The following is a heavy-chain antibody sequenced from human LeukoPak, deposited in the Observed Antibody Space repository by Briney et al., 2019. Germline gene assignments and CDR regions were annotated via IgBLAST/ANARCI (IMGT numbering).Heavy chain of an antibody. J-gene: IGHJ6*03. CDR3: ARYGSGSYYNEVPGYYYYMDV. CDR2: IYTSGST. CDR1: GGSISSYY. V-gene: IGHV4-4*09. D-gene: IGHD3-10*01. Sequence: PSETLSLTCTVSGGSISSYYWSWIRQPPGKGLEWIGYIYTSGSTNYNPSLKSRVTISVDTSKNQFSLKLSSVTAADTAVYYCARYGSGSYYNEVPGYYYYMDVWGKGTTVTVSS.